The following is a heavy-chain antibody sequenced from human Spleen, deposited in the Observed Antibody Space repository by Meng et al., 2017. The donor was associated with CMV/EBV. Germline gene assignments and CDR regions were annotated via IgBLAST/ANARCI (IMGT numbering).Heavy chain of an antibody. D-gene: IGHD2-2*02. J-gene: IGHJ5*02. Sequence: SFSCYYWSWIRQPPGKGLEWIGEINHSGSTNYTPSLKTRVTISVDTSRNQFSLKLSSVTAADTAVYYCARSPMGYCTGTSCYTGWFDPWGQGTLVTVSS. V-gene: IGHV4-34*01. CDR2: INHSGST. CDR3: ARSPMGYCTGTSCYTGWFDP. CDR1: SFSCYY.